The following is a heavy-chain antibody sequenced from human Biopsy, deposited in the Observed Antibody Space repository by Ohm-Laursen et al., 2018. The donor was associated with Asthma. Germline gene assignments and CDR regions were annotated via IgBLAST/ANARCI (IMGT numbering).Heavy chain of an antibody. CDR2: ISYSGST. CDR1: GGSVSSGSYY. CDR3: ARVPTTLRYFDL. D-gene: IGHD2-15*01. V-gene: IGHV4-61*01. Sequence: PGTLSLTYTVSGGSVSSGSYYWSWIRQPPGKGLAWVSYISYSGSTDYNPSPKSRLTISMDTSKNQFSLKLSSVTAADTAVYYCARVPTTLRYFDLWGRGTLVTVSS. J-gene: IGHJ2*01.